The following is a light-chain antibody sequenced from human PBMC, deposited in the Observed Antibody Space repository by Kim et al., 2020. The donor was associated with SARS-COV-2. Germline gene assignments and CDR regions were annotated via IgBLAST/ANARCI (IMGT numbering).Light chain of an antibody. CDR3: QQYGSSPKT. V-gene: IGKV3-20*01. CDR2: GAS. Sequence: SPGERATLSCRASQSVSSSYLAWYQQKPGQAPRLLIYGASSRATGIPDRFSGSGSGTDFTLTISRLEPEDFAVYYCQQYGSSPKTFGQGTKLEI. CDR1: QSVSSSY. J-gene: IGKJ2*01.